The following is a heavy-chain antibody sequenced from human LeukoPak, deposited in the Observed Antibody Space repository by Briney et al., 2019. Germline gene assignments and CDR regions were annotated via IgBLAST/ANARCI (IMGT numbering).Heavy chain of an antibody. V-gene: IGHV4-4*02. CDR3: ARDGFGSGTYYYGSGMDV. J-gene: IGHJ6*02. CDR2: IYHSGST. Sequence: SETLSLTCAVSGGSISSSNWWSWVRQPPGKGLEWIGEIYHSGSTNYNPSLKSRVIISIDKSKNQFSLTVNSVTAADTAVYYCARDGFGSGTYYYGSGMDVWGQGITVIVSS. CDR1: GGSISSSNW. D-gene: IGHD3-10*01.